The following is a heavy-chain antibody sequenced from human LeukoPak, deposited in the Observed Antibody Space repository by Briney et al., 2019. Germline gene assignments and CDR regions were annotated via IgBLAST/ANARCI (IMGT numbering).Heavy chain of an antibody. J-gene: IGHJ4*02. CDR1: GFTFSSYA. CDR2: ISDVDGST. V-gene: IGHV3-23*01. CDR3: AKDLYSGHNRRGVFDY. Sequence: GGSLRLSCVASGFTFSSYAMSWVRQAPGKGLEWVSCISDVDGSTNYADSVKGRFTISRDDPKNTLYLQMNSLRAEDTAVYHCAKDLYSGHNRRGVFDYWGQGTLVTVSS. D-gene: IGHD3-10*01.